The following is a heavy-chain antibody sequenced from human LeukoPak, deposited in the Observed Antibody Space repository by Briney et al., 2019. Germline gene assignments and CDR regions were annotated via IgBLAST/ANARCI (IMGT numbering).Heavy chain of an antibody. V-gene: IGHV3-21*01. CDR1: GFTFSSYS. CDR3: ARDYDFWSGYYPDDI. D-gene: IGHD3-3*01. Sequence: GGSLRLSCAASGFTFSSYSMNWVRQAPGKGLEWVSSISSSSSYVYYADSVKGRFTISRDNAKNSLYLQMNSLRAEDTAVYYCARDYDFWSGYYPDDIWGQGTMVTVSS. J-gene: IGHJ3*02. CDR2: ISSSSSYV.